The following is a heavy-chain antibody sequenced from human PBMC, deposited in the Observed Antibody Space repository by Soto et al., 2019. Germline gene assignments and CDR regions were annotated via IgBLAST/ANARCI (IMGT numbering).Heavy chain of an antibody. Sequence: ETLSLTCSVSGGSISGSYWSWIRQSPGKGLEWLGYVYYTGSTNYSPSLRSRVSISVDTSKNEFSLRLSSVTAADTAVYFCARSVAVPGAHIDYWGQGTQVTVSS. CDR2: VYYTGST. D-gene: IGHD6-19*01. J-gene: IGHJ4*02. CDR3: ARSVAVPGAHIDY. V-gene: IGHV4-59*01. CDR1: GGSISGSY.